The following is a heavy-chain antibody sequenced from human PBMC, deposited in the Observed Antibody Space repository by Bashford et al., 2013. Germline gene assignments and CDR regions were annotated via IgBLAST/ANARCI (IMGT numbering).Heavy chain of an antibody. D-gene: IGHD3-3*01. CDR3: AKDPYDDFWSGYYCDWYFDL. V-gene: IGHV3-23*01. Sequence: GSLRLSCVASGFTFGSYAMSWVRQAPGKGLEWVSSISATGGGTFYGGSVKGRFTVSRDNSRNTLYLEMNTLRVEDTAVYYCAKDPYDDFWSGYYCDWYFDLWGRGTLVTVSS. CDR1: GFTFGSYA. J-gene: IGHJ2*01. CDR2: ISATGGGT.